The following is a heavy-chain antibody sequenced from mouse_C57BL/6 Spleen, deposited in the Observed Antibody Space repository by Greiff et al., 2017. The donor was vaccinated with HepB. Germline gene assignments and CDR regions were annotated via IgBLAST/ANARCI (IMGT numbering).Heavy chain of an antibody. V-gene: IGHV5-17*01. CDR1: GFTFSDYG. J-gene: IGHJ2*01. CDR2: ISSGSSTI. CDR3: ARGRFPSFDY. Sequence: EVKLVESGGGLVKPGGSLKLSCAASGFTFSDYGMHWVRQAPEKGLEWVAYISSGSSTIYYADTVKGRFTISRDNAKNTLFLQMTSLRSEDTAMYYCARGRFPSFDYWGQGTTLTVSS.